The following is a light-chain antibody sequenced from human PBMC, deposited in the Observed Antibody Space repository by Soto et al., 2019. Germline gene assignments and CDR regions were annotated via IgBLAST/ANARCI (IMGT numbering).Light chain of an antibody. Sequence: EIVLTQSPGTLSLSPGERATLSYRAGQSVSSNYLAWYQQKPGQAPRLLIHSASKRATGIPDRFSGSGSGTDFTLTISRLEPEDSAVYFCQQFGSPWTFGQGTKLEIK. CDR1: QSVSSNY. CDR2: SAS. V-gene: IGKV3-20*01. CDR3: QQFGSPWT. J-gene: IGKJ2*02.